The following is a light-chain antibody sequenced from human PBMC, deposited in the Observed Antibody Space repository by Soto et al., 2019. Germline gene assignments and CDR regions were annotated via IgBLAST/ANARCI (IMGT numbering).Light chain of an antibody. CDR2: GNN. V-gene: IGLV1-40*01. CDR3: QSYDTSLSGYV. Sequence: QPVLTQPPSVSGAPGQRVTVSCTGSDSNIGTPYAVHWYQHVPGTAPKLLIYGNNRRPSGVPDRFSGSKSGSSASLAITGLQAEDEADYFCQSYDTSLSGYVFGTGTKLTVL. J-gene: IGLJ1*01. CDR1: DSNIGTPYA.